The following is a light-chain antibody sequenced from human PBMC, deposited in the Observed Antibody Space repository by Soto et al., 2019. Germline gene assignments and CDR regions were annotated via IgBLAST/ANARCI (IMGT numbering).Light chain of an antibody. CDR2: EVS. Sequence: QSVLTQPASVSASPGQSITISCTGTSSDVGGYNYVSWYQQHPGKAPKLMIYEVSKRPSGVPDRFSGSKSGNTASLTVSGLQAEDEADYYCNSYAGSNNWVFGGGTKLTVL. V-gene: IGLV2-8*01. CDR1: SSDVGGYNY. J-gene: IGLJ3*02. CDR3: NSYAGSNNWV.